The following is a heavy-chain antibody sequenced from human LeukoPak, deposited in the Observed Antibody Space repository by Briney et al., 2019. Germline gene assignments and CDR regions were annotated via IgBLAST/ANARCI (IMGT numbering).Heavy chain of an antibody. D-gene: IGHD2-8*01. V-gene: IGHV7-4-1*02. CDR2: INTNTGNP. CDR3: ARLSIDCTNGVCYTDYYYGMDV. J-gene: IGHJ6*02. Sequence: ASVKVSCKASGYTFTSYAMNWVRQAPGQGLEWMGWINTNTGNPTYAQGFTGRFVLSLDTSVSTAYLQISSLKAEDTAVYYCARLSIDCTNGVCYTDYYYGMDVWGQGTTVTVSS. CDR1: GYTFTSYA.